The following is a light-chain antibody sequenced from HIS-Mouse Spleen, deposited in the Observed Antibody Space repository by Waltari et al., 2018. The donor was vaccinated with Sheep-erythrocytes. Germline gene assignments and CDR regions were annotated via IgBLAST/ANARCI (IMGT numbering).Light chain of an antibody. J-gene: IGLJ1*01. CDR2: EVH. V-gene: IGLV2-8*01. Sequence: QSALTQPPSASGSPGQSVTISCTGTSSDVGGYNYVSWYQQHPGKAPKFLSYEVHTRPAGVPDLSSGSKSGNAASLPVSGLQAEDEADYYCSSYAGSNNYVFGTGTKVTVL. CDR1: SSDVGGYNY. CDR3: SSYAGSNNYV.